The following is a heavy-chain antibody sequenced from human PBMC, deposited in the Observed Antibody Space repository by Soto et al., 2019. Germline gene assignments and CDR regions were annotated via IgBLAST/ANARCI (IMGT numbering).Heavy chain of an antibody. V-gene: IGHV4-59*01. CDR1: GGSINNYY. D-gene: IGHD1-1*01. J-gene: IGHJ5*02. CDR3: AMRTDTPNWLDT. CDR2: VYHTGST. Sequence: SETLSLTCTVSGGSINNYYWTWIRQPPGKGLEWIGYVYHTGSTNYNPSLKGRVTISIDTSKNQFSLKLNAVTAAETAVYYCAMRTDTPNWLDTWGQGTLVTVSS.